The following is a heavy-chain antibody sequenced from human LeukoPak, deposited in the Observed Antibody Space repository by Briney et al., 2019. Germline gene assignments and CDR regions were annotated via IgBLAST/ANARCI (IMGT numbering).Heavy chain of an antibody. D-gene: IGHD3-22*01. Sequence: SETLSLTCAVYGGSFSNYYWSWIRQPPGKGLEWIGEINHSGSTSYNPSLKSRVTISVDTSKNQFSLKLSPLTAADTAVYYCAGGSYYDSSGSPENWGQGTLVTVSS. V-gene: IGHV4-34*01. CDR2: INHSGST. CDR3: AGGSYYDSSGSPEN. CDR1: GGSFSNYY. J-gene: IGHJ4*02.